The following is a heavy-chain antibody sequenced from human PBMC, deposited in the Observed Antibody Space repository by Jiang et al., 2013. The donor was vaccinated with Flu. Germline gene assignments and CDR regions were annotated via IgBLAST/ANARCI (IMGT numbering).Heavy chain of an antibody. CDR1: GYTFTSYG. J-gene: IGHJ6*02. CDR3: ARDEDWGSSSSESYGMDV. CDR2: ISAYNGNT. V-gene: IGHV1-18*01. D-gene: IGHD6-6*01. Sequence: SGAEVKKPGASVKVSCKASGYTFTSYGISWVRQAPGQGLEWMGWISAYNGNTNYAQKLQGRVTMTTDTSTSTAYMELRSLRSDDTAVYYCARDEDWGSSSSESYGMDVWGQGTTVTVSS.